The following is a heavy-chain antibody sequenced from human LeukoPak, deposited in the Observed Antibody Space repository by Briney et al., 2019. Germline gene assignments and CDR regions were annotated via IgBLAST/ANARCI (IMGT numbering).Heavy chain of an antibody. Sequence: PGRSLRLSCAASGFTFSSYGMHWVRQAPGKGLEWVAVTSYDGSNKYYADSVKGRFTISRDNSKNTLYLQMNSLRAEDTAVYYCAKDRAGVVVPAAWDLDYWGQGTLVTVSS. CDR1: GFTFSSYG. CDR3: AKDRAGVVVPAAWDLDY. J-gene: IGHJ4*02. V-gene: IGHV3-30*18. D-gene: IGHD2-2*01. CDR2: TSYDGSNK.